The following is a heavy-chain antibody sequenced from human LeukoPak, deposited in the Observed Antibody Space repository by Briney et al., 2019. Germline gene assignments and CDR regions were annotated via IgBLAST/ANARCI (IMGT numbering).Heavy chain of an antibody. CDR1: GSSISTFTW. D-gene: IGHD5-12*01. J-gene: IGHJ6*03. Sequence: SGTLSLTCAVSGSSISTFTWWTWVRQPPGKGLEWIGDIYQSGSTDYNPSLRSRVIISVDRSKNQFSLRLSSVTAADTAVYYCAGHTYRGDGWVYYYFYMDVWGKGTTVTVSS. V-gene: IGHV4-4*02. CDR3: AGHTYRGDGWVYYYFYMDV. CDR2: IYQSGST.